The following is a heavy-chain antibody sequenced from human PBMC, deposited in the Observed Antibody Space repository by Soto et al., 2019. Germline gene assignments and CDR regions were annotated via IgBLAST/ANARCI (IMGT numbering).Heavy chain of an antibody. Sequence: GGSLRLSCAASGFTFSNYYMTWIRQAPGKGLECLSYISSREVTVYYADSVKGRFTISRDNTKNSLYLQMTTLRDEDTVVYYCARVSASGWHVNGRDYFDSWGQGTLVTVSS. CDR3: ARVSASGWHVNGRDYFDS. D-gene: IGHD6-19*01. CDR1: GFTFSNYY. V-gene: IGHV3-11*01. J-gene: IGHJ4*02. CDR2: ISSREVTV.